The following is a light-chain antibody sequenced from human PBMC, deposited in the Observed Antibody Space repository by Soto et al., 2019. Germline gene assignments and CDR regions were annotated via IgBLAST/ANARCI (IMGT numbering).Light chain of an antibody. CDR2: EVS. CDR1: SSDVGAYTS. V-gene: IGLV2-14*01. J-gene: IGLJ1*01. Sequence: QSALTQPASVSGSPGQSITISCSGTSSDVGAYTSVSWYQQHPGKAPKLMIYEVSNRPSGASNRFSGSKSANTASLTISGLQADDEAHYYCTSYTSDNRSYVFGTGTKLTVL. CDR3: TSYTSDNRSYV.